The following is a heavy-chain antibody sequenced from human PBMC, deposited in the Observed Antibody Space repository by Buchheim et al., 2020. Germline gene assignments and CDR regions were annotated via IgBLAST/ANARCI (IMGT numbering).Heavy chain of an antibody. J-gene: IGHJ5*02. CDR1: GFTFSSYA. CDR2: ICCSGGNP. V-gene: IGHV3-23*01. D-gene: IGHD6-25*01. Sequence: EVQLLESGGGLVQPGGSLRLSCAASGFTFSSYAMSWVRPAPGKGLEWVSIICCSGGNPYYAESVKGRFTISRDNSKNTLYLQMNSLRAEDTAVYYCAKDRSPGYSSVFDPWGQGTL. CDR3: AKDRSPGYSSVFDP.